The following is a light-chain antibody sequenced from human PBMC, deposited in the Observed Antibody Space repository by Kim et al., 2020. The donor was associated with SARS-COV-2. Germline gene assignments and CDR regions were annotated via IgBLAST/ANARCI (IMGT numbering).Light chain of an antibody. CDR1: QSVSSNL. J-gene: IGKJ2*01. Sequence: SPGERATLSCGASQSVSSNLLAWYQHKPGQAPRLLMFEASRRATGTPDRFSGSGSGTDFTLTISRLEPEDFAVYYCQQFGTSTPYTFGQGTKLEI. CDR2: EAS. CDR3: QQFGTSTPYT. V-gene: IGKV3-20*01.